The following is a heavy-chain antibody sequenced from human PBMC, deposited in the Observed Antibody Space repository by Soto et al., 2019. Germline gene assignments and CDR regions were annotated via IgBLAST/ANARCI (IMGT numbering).Heavy chain of an antibody. CDR3: AREVWATVVYNWFDP. Sequence: PSKTLYLTCTVSGGSISSGDYYWSWIRQPPGKGLEWIGYIYYSGSTYYNPSLKSRVTISVDTSKNQFSLKLSSVTAADTAVYYCAREVWATVVYNWFDPWGQGTLVTVSS. V-gene: IGHV4-30-4*01. D-gene: IGHD4-17*01. J-gene: IGHJ5*02. CDR1: GGSISSGDYY. CDR2: IYYSGST.